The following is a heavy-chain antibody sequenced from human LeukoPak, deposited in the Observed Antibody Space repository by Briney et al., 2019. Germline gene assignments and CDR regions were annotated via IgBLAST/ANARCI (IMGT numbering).Heavy chain of an antibody. CDR2: ISGSGGST. CDR3: AKEVSQSGGYGYFDY. J-gene: IGHJ4*02. V-gene: IGHV3-23*01. D-gene: IGHD6-25*01. Sequence: PWGSLRLSCAASGFTFSSYAMSWVRQAPGKGLEWVSAISGSGGSTYYADSVKGRFTISRDNSKNTLYLQMNSLRAEDTAVYYCAKEVSQSGGYGYFDYWGQGTLVTVSS. CDR1: GFTFSSYA.